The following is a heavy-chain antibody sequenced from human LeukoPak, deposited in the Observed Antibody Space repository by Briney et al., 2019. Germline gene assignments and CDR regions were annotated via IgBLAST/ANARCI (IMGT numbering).Heavy chain of an antibody. D-gene: IGHD6-13*01. CDR1: GYTFTTYD. Sequence: ASVKVSCKASGYTFTTYDINWVRQATGQGLEWMGWISAYNGNTNYAQKLQGRVTMTTDTSTSTAYMELRSLRSDDTAVYYCARDKIRGSSWNDYWGQGTLVTVSS. CDR2: ISAYNGNT. CDR3: ARDKIRGSSWNDY. J-gene: IGHJ4*02. V-gene: IGHV1-18*01.